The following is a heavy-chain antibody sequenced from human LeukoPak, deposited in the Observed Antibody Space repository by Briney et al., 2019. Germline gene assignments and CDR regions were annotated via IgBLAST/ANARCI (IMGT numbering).Heavy chain of an antibody. CDR3: ARRLAGTEDY. J-gene: IGHJ4*02. CDR2: FYYSGST. V-gene: IGHV4-39*01. Sequence: SETLSPTCTVSGGSISSSSYYWGWIRQPPGRGLEWIGSFYYSGSTYYNPSLRSRVTISVDTSKNQFSLRLSSVTATDTAVYYCARRLAGTEDYWGQGTLVTVSS. D-gene: IGHD6-13*01. CDR1: GGSISSSSYY.